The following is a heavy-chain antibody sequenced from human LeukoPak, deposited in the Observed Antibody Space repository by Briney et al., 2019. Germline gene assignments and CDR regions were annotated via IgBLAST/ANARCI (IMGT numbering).Heavy chain of an antibody. J-gene: IGHJ6*03. CDR2: ISSSGSTI. V-gene: IGHV3-48*03. CDR3: ARASSGWYPNMGYYYYMDV. CDR1: GFTFSSYE. D-gene: IGHD6-19*01. Sequence: PGGSLRLSCAASGFTFSSYEMNWVRQAPGKGLEWVSYISSSGSTIYYADSVKGRFIISRDNSKNMLYLQMNSLRAEDTAVYFCARASSGWYPNMGYYYYMDVWGKGTTVTISS.